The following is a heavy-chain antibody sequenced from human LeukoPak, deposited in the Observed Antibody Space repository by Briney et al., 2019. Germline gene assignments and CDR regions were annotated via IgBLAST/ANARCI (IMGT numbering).Heavy chain of an antibody. Sequence: ASVKVSCKAPGGTFSSYAISWVRQAPGQGLEWMGWINPNSGGTNYAQKFQGRVTMTRDTSISTAYMELCRLRSDDTAVYYCARAVRGSSGWSEWFDPWGQGTLVTVSS. CDR3: ARAVRGSSGWSEWFDP. CDR1: GGTFSSYA. D-gene: IGHD6-19*01. J-gene: IGHJ5*02. V-gene: IGHV1-2*02. CDR2: INPNSGGT.